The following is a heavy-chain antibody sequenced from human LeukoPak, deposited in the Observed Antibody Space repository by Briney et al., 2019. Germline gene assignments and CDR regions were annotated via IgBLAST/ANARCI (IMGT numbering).Heavy chain of an antibody. V-gene: IGHV4-59*01. J-gene: IGHJ4*02. CDR1: GGSISSYY. D-gene: IGHD6-19*01. CDR3: ARGRRQWLAKYYFDY. Sequence: NPSETLSLTCTVSGGSISSYYWSWIRQPPGKGLEWIGYIYYSGSTNYNPSLKSRVTISVDTSKNQFSLKLSSVTAADTAVYYCARGRRQWLAKYYFDYWGQGTLVTVSS. CDR2: IYYSGST.